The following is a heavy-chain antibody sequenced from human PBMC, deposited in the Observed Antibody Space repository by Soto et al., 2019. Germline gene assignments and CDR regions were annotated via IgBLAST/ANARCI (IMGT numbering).Heavy chain of an antibody. V-gene: IGHV3-7*05. D-gene: IGHD6-25*01. CDR1: GFIFSSYW. Sequence: EVQLVESGGDLVQPGGSLRLSCAASGFIFSSYWMSWVRQAPGKGLEWVANIKQDGSERNYLDPVKGRFTISRDNAKNSLYLLMDSLRAEDTGVYYFARLRRLADWGQGTLVTVSS. CDR2: IKQDGSER. CDR3: ARLRRLAD. J-gene: IGHJ4*02.